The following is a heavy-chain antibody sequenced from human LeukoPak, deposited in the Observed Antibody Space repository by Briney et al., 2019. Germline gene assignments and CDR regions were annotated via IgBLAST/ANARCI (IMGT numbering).Heavy chain of an antibody. Sequence: GGSLRLSCAASGFSFSTYAMHWFRQAPGKGLEGVALIWHDASHTFYTDSVKGRFTISRDNSKNTVYLQMNSLGGEDTAVYYCAREIFGSGSYSDYWGQGTLVTVSS. J-gene: IGHJ4*02. CDR1: GFSFSTYA. V-gene: IGHV3-33*01. CDR3: AREIFGSGSYSDY. CDR2: IWHDASHT. D-gene: IGHD3-10*01.